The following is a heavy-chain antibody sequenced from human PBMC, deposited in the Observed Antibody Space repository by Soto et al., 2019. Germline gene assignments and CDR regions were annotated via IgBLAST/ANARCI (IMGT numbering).Heavy chain of an antibody. CDR2: LSYDSSIK. CDR1: GFTFSYG. J-gene: IGHJ4*02. CDR3: AKLVIGYCSGNTCDDY. Sequence: VQLLESGGGLIQPGGFLRLSCAASGFTFSYGIHWLRQAPGKGLEWVAYLSYDSSIKFYGDSVKCRFTISRDNSKNTQFLQMNSLRAEDTAVYYCAKLVIGYCSGNTCDDYWGQGTLVAVSS. V-gene: IGHV3-30*18. D-gene: IGHD2-15*01.